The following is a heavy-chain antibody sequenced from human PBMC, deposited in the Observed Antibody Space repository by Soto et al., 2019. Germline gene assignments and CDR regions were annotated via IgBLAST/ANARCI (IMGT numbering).Heavy chain of an antibody. V-gene: IGHV3-23*01. J-gene: IGHJ4*02. Sequence: EVRLLESGGGLVQPGGSLRLSCAASGFPFSSIGMSWVRQSPGKGLEWVSAIGGNGFSTYYADSVKGRFTISRDNSKXXXXXXXXXXXXXXXXXXXXXXXXXXXXXIXPLDYWGQGTLVTVSS. CDR1: GFPFSSIG. CDR2: IGGNGFST. CDR3: XXXXXXXXXIXPLDY.